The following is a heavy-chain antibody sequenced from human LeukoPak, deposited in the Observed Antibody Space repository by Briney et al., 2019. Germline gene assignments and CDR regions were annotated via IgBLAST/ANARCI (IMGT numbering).Heavy chain of an antibody. D-gene: IGHD3-9*01. J-gene: IGHJ6*03. Sequence: SETLSLTCTVSGGSISSGSYYWSWIRQPAGKGLEWIGRIYTSGSTSYNPSLKSRVTISVDTSKNQFSLKLSSVTAADTAVYYCARTTRYYYMDVWGKGTTVTVSS. CDR3: ARTTRYYYMDV. CDR2: IYTSGST. CDR1: GGSISSGSYY. V-gene: IGHV4-61*02.